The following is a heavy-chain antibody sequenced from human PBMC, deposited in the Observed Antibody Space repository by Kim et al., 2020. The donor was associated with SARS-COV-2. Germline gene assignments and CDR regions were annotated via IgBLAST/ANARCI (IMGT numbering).Heavy chain of an antibody. V-gene: IGHV4-31*03. CDR2: IYYSGST. D-gene: IGHD1-1*01. J-gene: IGHJ4*02. Sequence: SETLSLTCTVSGGSISSGGYYWSWIRQHPGKGLEWIGYIYYSGSTYYNPSLKSRVTISVDTSKNQFSLKLSSVTAADTAVYYCARLEQRPYYFDYWGQGTLVTVSS. CDR1: GGSISSGGYY. CDR3: ARLEQRPYYFDY.